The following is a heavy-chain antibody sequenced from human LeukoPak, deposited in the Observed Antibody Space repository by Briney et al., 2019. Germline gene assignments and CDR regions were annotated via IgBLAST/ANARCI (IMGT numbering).Heavy chain of an antibody. D-gene: IGHD7-27*01. J-gene: IGHJ4*02. CDR3: ARDPNWGFGY. CDR2: IGTSGGDI. CDR1: GFIFSSYV. V-gene: IGHV3-23*01. Sequence: PGGSLRLSCAASGFIFSSYVMIWVRQAPGKGLEWVSIIGTSGGDIHYADSVKGRFSISRDNSKNTLSLQMNSLRVDDTAVYYCARDPNWGFGYWGQGTLVTVSS.